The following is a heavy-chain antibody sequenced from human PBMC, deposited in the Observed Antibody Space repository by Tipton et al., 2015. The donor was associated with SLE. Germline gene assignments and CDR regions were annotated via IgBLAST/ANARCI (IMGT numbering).Heavy chain of an antibody. J-gene: IGHJ4*02. V-gene: IGHV4-59*11. CDR3: AREAWGSGYFDY. CDR1: GGSISSHY. Sequence: GLVKPSETLSLTCTVSGGSISSHYWSWIRQPPGKGLEWIGYIYYSGSTNYNPSLKSRVTISVDTSKNQFSLKLSSVTAADTAVYYCAREAWGSGYFDYWGQGTLVTVSS. CDR2: IYYSGST. D-gene: IGHD3-22*01.